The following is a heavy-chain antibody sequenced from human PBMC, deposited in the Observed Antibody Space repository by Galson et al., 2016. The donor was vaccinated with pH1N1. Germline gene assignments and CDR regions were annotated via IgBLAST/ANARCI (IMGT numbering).Heavy chain of an antibody. CDR1: PYTFTRYW. D-gene: IGHD5-12*01. V-gene: IGHV5-51*01. Sequence: QSGAEVKKPGESLKISCRDSPYTFTRYWIAWVRQQPGKGLEWMGMIYPGDSDTKYSPAFQGQVTFPADKSVSTAYLQWTSLKASDTAVYYCAREGGYSGRDQYYYFGMDVWGQGTTVTVSS. J-gene: IGHJ6*02. CDR3: AREGGYSGRDQYYYFGMDV. CDR2: IYPGDSDT.